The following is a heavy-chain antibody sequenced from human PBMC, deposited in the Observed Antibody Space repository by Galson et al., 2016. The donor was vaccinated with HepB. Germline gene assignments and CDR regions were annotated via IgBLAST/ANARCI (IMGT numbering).Heavy chain of an antibody. D-gene: IGHD4-17*01. CDR2: IWPDASNE. J-gene: IGHJ6*03. CDR1: RFTFNDYA. V-gene: IGHV3-33*06. Sequence: SCAASRFTFNDYAMHWVRQAPGKGLEWVAVIWPDASNEKYADAVKGRFTISRDNSKNTVYLQMNNLRVEDTAVYYCAKEGHYGGHFYMDVWGEGTTVTVSS. CDR3: AKEGHYGGHFYMDV.